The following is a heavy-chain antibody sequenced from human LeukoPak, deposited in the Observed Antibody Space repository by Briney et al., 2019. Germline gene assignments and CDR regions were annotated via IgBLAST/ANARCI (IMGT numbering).Heavy chain of an antibody. J-gene: IGHJ4*02. V-gene: IGHV3-33*06. CDR1: GFTFSSYG. Sequence: GGSLRLSCAAAGFTFSSYGMHWVRQAPGKGLGWVALIWYNGSDKYYADAEKGRFTISRDNYKNTLYLQMNSLRAEDTAVYYCAKGYCSGGSCAHLDYWGQGTPVTVSS. CDR2: IWYNGSDK. CDR3: AKGYCSGGSCAHLDY. D-gene: IGHD2-15*01.